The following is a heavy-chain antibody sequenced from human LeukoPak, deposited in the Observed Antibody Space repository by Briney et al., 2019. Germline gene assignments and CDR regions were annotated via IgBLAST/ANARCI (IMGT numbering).Heavy chain of an antibody. D-gene: IGHD5-18*01. Sequence: GGSLRLSCAASGFTFSSYAMSWVRQAPGKGLEWVSAISGSGGSTYYADSVKGRFTISRDNSKTTLYLQMNSLRAEDTAVYYCAKKTRSNGYGGDFDYWGQGTLVTVSS. J-gene: IGHJ4*02. V-gene: IGHV3-23*01. CDR1: GFTFSSYA. CDR2: ISGSGGST. CDR3: AKKTRSNGYGGDFDY.